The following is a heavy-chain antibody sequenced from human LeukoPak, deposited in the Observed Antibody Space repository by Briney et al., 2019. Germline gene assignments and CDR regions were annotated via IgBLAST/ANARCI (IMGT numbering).Heavy chain of an antibody. V-gene: IGHV3-30*07. CDR2: VSAEGDRR. J-gene: IGHJ3*01. Sequence: TGRSLRLSCAASGFTFSHYAMHWVRRPPGKGLEWVTFVSAEGDRRYYADSVKGRFTISRDNSKNTLFLQMNGLRAEDTAVYYCAKDRSCSGSSCNVGSWGQGTMVTVSS. CDR1: GFTFSHYA. D-gene: IGHD2-2*01. CDR3: AKDRSCSGSSCNVGS.